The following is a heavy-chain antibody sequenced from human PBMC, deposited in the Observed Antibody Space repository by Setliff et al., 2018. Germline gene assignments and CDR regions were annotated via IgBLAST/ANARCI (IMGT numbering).Heavy chain of an antibody. CDR3: ARLNRQWLVGY. V-gene: IGHV4-39*01. Sequence: SSETLSLTCTVSGGSFSSSSYYWGWIRQPPGKGLEWIGSIYYSGSTYYNPSLKSRVTISVDTSKNQFSLKLSSVTAADTAVYYCARLNRQWLVGYWGQGTLVTVPQ. CDR2: IYYSGST. D-gene: IGHD6-19*01. J-gene: IGHJ4*02. CDR1: GGSFSSSSYY.